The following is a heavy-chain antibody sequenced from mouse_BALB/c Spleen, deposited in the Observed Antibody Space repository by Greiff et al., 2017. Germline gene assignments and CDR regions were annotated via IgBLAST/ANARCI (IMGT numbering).Heavy chain of an antibody. D-gene: IGHD2-14*01. CDR1: EYEFPSHD. CDR3: ARHSGIGGGYAMDY. J-gene: IGHJ4*01. CDR2: INSDGGIT. Sequence: DVMLVESGGGLVQPGESLKLSCESNEYEFPSHDMSWVRKTPEKRLELVAAINSDGGITYYPDTMERRFIISRDNTKKTLYLQMSSLRSEDTALYYCARHSGIGGGYAMDYWGQGTSVTVSS. V-gene: IGHV5-2*01.